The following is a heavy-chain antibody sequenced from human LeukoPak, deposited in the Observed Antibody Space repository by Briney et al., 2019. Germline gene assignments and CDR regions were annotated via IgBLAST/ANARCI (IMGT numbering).Heavy chain of an antibody. V-gene: IGHV3-21*01. CDR2: ISSSGNYI. D-gene: IGHD2-15*01. CDR3: SRTGYFDI. Sequence: GESLRLSCGASGLTVSSYAMSWVRQAPGKGLEWVSSISSSGNYISYADSVKGRFTISRDNAKNSLSLQMNSLRAEDTAVFYCSRTGYFDIWGQGTMVTVSS. CDR1: GLTVSSYA. J-gene: IGHJ3*02.